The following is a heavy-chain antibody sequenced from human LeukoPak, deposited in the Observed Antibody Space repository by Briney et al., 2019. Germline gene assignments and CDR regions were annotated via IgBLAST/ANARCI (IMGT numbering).Heavy chain of an antibody. CDR3: ARDREDDSSGWFDI. J-gene: IGHJ3*02. V-gene: IGHV1-18*01. D-gene: IGHD3-22*01. Sequence: GASVKVSCKASGYTFTSYGISWVRQAPGQGLERMGWISAYNGNTNYAQKLQGRVTMTTDTSTSTAYMELRSLRSDDTAVYYCARDREDDSSGWFDIWGQGTMVTVSS. CDR2: ISAYNGNT. CDR1: GYTFTSYG.